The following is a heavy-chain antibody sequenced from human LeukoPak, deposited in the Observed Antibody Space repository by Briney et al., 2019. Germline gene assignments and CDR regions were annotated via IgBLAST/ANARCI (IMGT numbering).Heavy chain of an antibody. CDR1: GFPFDRYA. CDR3: ARDYTYCSGSRCYDRFDY. V-gene: IGHV3-23*01. Sequence: PGGSLRLSCAASGFPFDRYAMSWVRQAPGKGLEWVAAISGSGGSTFYADSVKGRVAISRDNSKNTLYLQMNSLNTEDTAVYYCARDYTYCSGSRCYDRFDYWGQGIRVTVSS. D-gene: IGHD2-15*01. J-gene: IGHJ4*02. CDR2: ISGSGGST.